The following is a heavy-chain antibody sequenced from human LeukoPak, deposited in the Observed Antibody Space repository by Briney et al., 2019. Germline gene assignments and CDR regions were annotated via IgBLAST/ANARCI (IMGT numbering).Heavy chain of an antibody. V-gene: IGHV4-39*07. D-gene: IGHD3/OR15-3a*01. CDR1: GGSISSSSYY. CDR2: IYYSGST. Sequence: PSETLSLTCTVSGGSISSSSYYWGWIRQPPGKGLEWIGSIYYSGSTYYNPSLKSRVTISVDTSKNQFSLKLSSVTAADTAVYYCASEDKGLYLRALGYWGQGTLVTVSS. CDR3: ASEDKGLYLRALGY. J-gene: IGHJ4*02.